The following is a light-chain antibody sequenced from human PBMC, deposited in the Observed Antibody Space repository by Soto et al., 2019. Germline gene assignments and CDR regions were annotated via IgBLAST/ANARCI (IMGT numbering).Light chain of an antibody. J-gene: IGKJ1*01. V-gene: IGKV1-5*03. CDR1: QSISSW. CDR2: KAS. Sequence: DIQMTQSPSTLSASVGDRVTITCRASQSISSWLAWYQQKPGTAPKLLIYKASTLQTGVPSRFSGSGSGTEFTLTISSLQPDVFATYSCKHYNDNGTSGKGTKV. CDR3: KHYNDNGT.